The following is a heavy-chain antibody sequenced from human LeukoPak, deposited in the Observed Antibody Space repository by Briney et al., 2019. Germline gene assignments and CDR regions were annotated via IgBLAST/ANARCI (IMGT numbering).Heavy chain of an antibody. CDR1: GGSISSYY. CDR3: ARGSGSRLHNYYYYMDV. Sequence: SETLSLTCTVSGGSISSYYWSWIRQPAGKGLEWIGRIYTSGSTNYNPSLKSRVTMSVDTSKNQFSLKLSSVTAADTAVYYCARGSGSRLHNYYYYMDVWGKGTTVTVSS. CDR2: IYTSGST. D-gene: IGHD5-12*01. V-gene: IGHV4-4*07. J-gene: IGHJ6*03.